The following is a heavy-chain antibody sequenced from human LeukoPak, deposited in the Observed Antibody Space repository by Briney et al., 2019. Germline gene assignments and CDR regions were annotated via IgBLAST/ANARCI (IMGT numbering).Heavy chain of an antibody. D-gene: IGHD3-10*01. CDR2: MNPNSGNT. V-gene: IGHV1-8*01. CDR3: ARGAYRDYGSGSYWFDP. J-gene: IGHJ5*02. Sequence: ASVKVSCKASGYTFTSYDINWVRQATGQGLEWMGWMNPNSGNTGYAQKFQGRVTITRNTSISTAYMELSSLRSEDTAVYYCARGAYRDYGSGSYWFDPWGQGTLVTVSS. CDR1: GYTFTSYD.